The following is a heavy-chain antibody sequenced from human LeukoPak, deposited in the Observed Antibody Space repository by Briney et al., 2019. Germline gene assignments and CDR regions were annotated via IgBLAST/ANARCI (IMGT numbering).Heavy chain of an antibody. J-gene: IGHJ4*02. CDR2: ISSSSSYI. CDR3: ARAAAGYYDSSGYYFFDY. V-gene: IGHV3-21*01. D-gene: IGHD3-22*01. Sequence: GGSLRLSCAASGFTLSSYAMSWVRQAPGKGLEWVSSISSSSSYIYYADSVKGRFTISRDNAKNSLYLQMNSLRAEDTAVYYCARAAAGYYDSSGYYFFDYWGQGTLVTVSS. CDR1: GFTLSSYA.